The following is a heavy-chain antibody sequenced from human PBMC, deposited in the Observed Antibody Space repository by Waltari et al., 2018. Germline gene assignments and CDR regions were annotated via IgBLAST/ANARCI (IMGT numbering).Heavy chain of an antibody. CDR1: GFIFSDSY. CDR3: APPPGIAVAGSDY. Sequence: QVQLVESGGGLVKPGGSLRLSCAASGFIFSDSYIGLIPPAPGKGLEWVSYISSSGSTIYYADSVKGRFTISRDNAKNSLYLQMNSLRAEDTAVYYCAPPPGIAVAGSDYWGQGTLVTVSS. D-gene: IGHD6-19*01. CDR2: ISSSGSTI. V-gene: IGHV3-11*04. J-gene: IGHJ4*02.